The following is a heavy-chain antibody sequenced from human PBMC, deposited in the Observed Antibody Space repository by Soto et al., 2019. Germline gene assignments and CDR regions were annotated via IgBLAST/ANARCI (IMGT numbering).Heavy chain of an antibody. V-gene: IGHV1-3*01. Sequence: ASVKVSCKASGYSFTTYAMHWVRQAPGQRLEWMGWINAGTGIAKYSQKFQDRVTISRDTSANTAYMELSSLRSEDTAVYYCARYCSGGSCYFRGAFDIWGQGTMVTV. CDR2: INAGTGIA. D-gene: IGHD2-15*01. CDR1: GYSFTTYA. CDR3: ARYCSGGSCYFRGAFDI. J-gene: IGHJ3*02.